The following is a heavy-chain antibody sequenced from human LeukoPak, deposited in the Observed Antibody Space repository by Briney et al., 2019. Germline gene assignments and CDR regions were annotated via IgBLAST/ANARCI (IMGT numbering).Heavy chain of an antibody. J-gene: IGHJ6*03. Sequence: SETLSLTCTVSDGSISSSSYYWGWIRQPPGKGLEWIGSIYYGSVFYSVSTYYNPSLKSRVTMSADTSKNQFSLKLSSVTAADTAAYYCARLGYCSGGSCYYYYYMDVWGKGTTVTVSS. V-gene: IGHV4-39*07. CDR1: DGSISSSSYY. CDR3: ARLGYCSGGSCYYYYYMDV. CDR2: IYYGSVFYSVST. D-gene: IGHD2-15*01.